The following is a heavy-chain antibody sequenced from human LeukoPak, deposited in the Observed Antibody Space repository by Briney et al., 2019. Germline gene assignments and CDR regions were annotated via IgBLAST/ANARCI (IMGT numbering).Heavy chain of an antibody. J-gene: IGHJ6*03. CDR1: GGTFSSYA. CDR3: ARIRLPSHQHLGARGYYYMDV. V-gene: IGHV1-69*13. Sequence: ASVKVSCKASGGTFSSYAISWVRQAPGQGLEWMGGILPIFGTANYAQKFQGRVTITADESTSTAYMELSSLRSEDTAVYYCARIRLPSHQHLGARGYYYMDVWGKGTTVTVSS. CDR2: ILPIFGTA. D-gene: IGHD3-10*01.